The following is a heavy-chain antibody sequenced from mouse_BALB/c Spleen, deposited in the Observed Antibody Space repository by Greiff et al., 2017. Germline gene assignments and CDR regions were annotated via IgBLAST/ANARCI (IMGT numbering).Heavy chain of an antibody. J-gene: IGHJ3*01. CDR1: GYTFTSYN. CDR3: ASFDYEFAY. Sequence: QVQLQQPGAELVKPGASVKMSCKASGYTFTSYNMHWVKQTPGQGLEWIGAIYPGNGDTSYNQKFKGKATLTADKSSSTAYMQLSSLTSEDSAVYYCASFDYEFAYWGQGTLVTVSA. CDR2: IYPGNGDT. D-gene: IGHD2-4*01. V-gene: IGHV1-12*01.